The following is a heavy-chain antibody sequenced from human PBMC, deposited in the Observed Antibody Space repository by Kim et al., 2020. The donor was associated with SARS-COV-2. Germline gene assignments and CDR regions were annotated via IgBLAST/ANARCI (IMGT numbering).Heavy chain of an antibody. V-gene: IGHV3-20*01. D-gene: IGHD1-26*01. CDR2: INWNGGST. CDR3: ARRVGSYVSYFDL. Sequence: EGSLRLSCAASGFTFVVYGLSWVRQAPGKGLEWVSGINWNGGSTGYADSVKGRFTISRDNAKNSLYLQMNSLRAEDTALYHCARRVGSYVSYFDLWGRGTLVTVSS. J-gene: IGHJ2*01. CDR1: GFTFVVYG.